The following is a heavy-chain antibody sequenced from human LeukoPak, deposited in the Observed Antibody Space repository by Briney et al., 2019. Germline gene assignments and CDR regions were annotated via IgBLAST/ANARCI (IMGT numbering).Heavy chain of an antibody. D-gene: IGHD3-16*02. Sequence: SETLSLTCAVYGGSFSGYYWSWIRQPPGKGLEWIGEINHSGSTNYNPSLKSRVTISVDTSKNQFSLKLSSVTAADTAVYYCARDENGYVWGSFRAWGQGTPVTVSS. CDR2: INHSGST. CDR3: ARDENGYVWGSFRA. CDR1: GGSFSGYY. J-gene: IGHJ5*02. V-gene: IGHV4-34*01.